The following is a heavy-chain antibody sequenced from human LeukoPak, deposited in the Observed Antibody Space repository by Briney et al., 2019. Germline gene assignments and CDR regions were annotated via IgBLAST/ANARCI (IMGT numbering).Heavy chain of an antibody. J-gene: IGHJ4*02. CDR1: GGSISSGGYY. D-gene: IGHD6-13*01. V-gene: IGHV4-30-2*01. CDR3: ARDAGIAAAGTLGY. CDR2: IYHSGST. Sequence: SETLSLTCTVSGGSISSGGYYWSWIRQPPGKGLEWIGYIYHSGSTYYNPSLKSRVAISVDRSKNQFSLKLSSVTAADTAVYYCARDAGIAAAGTLGYWGQGTLVTVSS.